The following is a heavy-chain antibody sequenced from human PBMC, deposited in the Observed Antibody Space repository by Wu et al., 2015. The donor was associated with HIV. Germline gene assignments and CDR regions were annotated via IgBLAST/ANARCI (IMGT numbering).Heavy chain of an antibody. CDR1: GGTFTSYG. CDR2: ISAYNGNT. V-gene: IGHV1-18*01. D-gene: IGHD3-10*01. CDR3: ARVGYYGSGSYYNDYYYGMDV. Sequence: QVQLVQSGAEIKKPGSSVKVSCKASGGTFTSYGISWVRQAPGQGLEWMGWISAYNGNTNYAQKLQGRVTMTTDTSTSTAYMELRSLRSDDTAVYYCARVGYYGSGSYYNDYYYGMDVWGQGTTVTVSS. J-gene: IGHJ6*02.